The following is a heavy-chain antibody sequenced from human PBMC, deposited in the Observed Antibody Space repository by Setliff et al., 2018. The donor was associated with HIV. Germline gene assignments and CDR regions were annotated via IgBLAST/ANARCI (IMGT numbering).Heavy chain of an antibody. CDR2: IIPAFGTS. CDR1: GYTFTSYG. CDR3: ARGGYGDY. Sequence: GASVKVSCKASGYTFTSYGISWVRQAPGQGLEWMGRIIPAFGTSNSAQSFQGRLTLVADKSSNTAYMELSSLRSEDTAVYYCARGGYGDYWGQGTLVTVSS. D-gene: IGHD6-13*01. V-gene: IGHV1-69*06. J-gene: IGHJ4*02.